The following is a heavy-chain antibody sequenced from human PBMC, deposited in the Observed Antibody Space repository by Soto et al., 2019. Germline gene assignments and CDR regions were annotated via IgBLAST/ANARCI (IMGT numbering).Heavy chain of an antibody. V-gene: IGHV1-18*01. CDR3: ARDRRPNCSGGSCYRMAH. Sequence: QVQLVQSGAEVKKPGASVKVSCKASGYTFTTYGISWVLQAPGQGLEWMGWISAYNGNTNYAQKLQGRVTMTTDTSTSIAYMELRSLRSDDTAVYYCARDRRPNCSGGSCYRMAHWGQGTLVTVSS. CDR2: ISAYNGNT. CDR1: GYTFTTYG. D-gene: IGHD2-15*01. J-gene: IGHJ4*02.